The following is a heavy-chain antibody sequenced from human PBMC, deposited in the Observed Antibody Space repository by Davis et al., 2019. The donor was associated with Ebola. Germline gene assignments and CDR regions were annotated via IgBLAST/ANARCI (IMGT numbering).Heavy chain of an antibody. D-gene: IGHD1-7*01. CDR2: IWYDGSNK. Sequence: PGGSLRLSCAASGFTFSSYGMHWVRQAPGKGLEWVAVIWYDGSNKYYADSVKGRFTISRDSSKDTLYLQMNSLRVEDTAVYYCAKDGEAGTTYYYYYGMDVWGQGTTVTVSS. J-gene: IGHJ6*01. CDR3: AKDGEAGTTYYYYYGMDV. CDR1: GFTFSSYG. V-gene: IGHV3-33*03.